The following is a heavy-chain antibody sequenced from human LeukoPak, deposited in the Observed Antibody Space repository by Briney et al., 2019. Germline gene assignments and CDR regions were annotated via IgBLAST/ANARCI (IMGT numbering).Heavy chain of an antibody. CDR2: INPNSGVT. V-gene: IGHV1-2*06. CDR3: ARQSEPKGDY. Sequence: ASVKVSCKACGYTFSDYYIHWVRQAPRQGREWMGRINPNSGVTNYAKNFQGRVTITRDTSISTASMELSSLRSDDTAVYYCARQSEPKGDYWGQGTLVTVSS. CDR1: GYTFSDYY. J-gene: IGHJ4*02.